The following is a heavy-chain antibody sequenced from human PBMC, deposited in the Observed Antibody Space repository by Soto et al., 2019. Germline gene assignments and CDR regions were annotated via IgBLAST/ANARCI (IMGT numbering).Heavy chain of an antibody. J-gene: IGHJ6*02. D-gene: IGHD3-22*01. Sequence: SETLSLTCTVSGGSISSYYWSWIRQPPGKGLEWIGYIYYSGSTNYNPSLKSRVTISVDTSKNQFSLKLSSVTAADTAVYYCARGGRRYYDSSGYPMGYGYYYYGMDVWGQGTTVTVSS. CDR2: IYYSGST. CDR3: ARGGRRYYDSSGYPMGYGYYYYGMDV. V-gene: IGHV4-59*08. CDR1: GGSISSYY.